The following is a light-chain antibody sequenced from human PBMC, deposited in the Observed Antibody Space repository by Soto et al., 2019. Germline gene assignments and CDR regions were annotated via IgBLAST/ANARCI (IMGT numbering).Light chain of an antibody. CDR1: QSIEDL. CDR3: HQYRSYST. CDR2: RAS. Sequence: DIQMTQSPATLSASVGDRVTITCPASQSIEDLLAWYKQKPGIAPKLLVYRASTLESGFPSRFSGSGYGTEFTLTINSLQPDDFATYFCHQYRSYSTFGQGTKVEI. V-gene: IGKV1-5*03. J-gene: IGKJ1*01.